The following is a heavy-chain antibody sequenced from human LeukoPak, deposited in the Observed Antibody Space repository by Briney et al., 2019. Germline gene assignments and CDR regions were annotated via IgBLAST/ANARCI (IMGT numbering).Heavy chain of an antibody. Sequence: SETLSLTCAVSGGSISSGGYSWSWLRQPPGKGLEWIGYIYHSGSTYYNPSLKSRVTISVDRSKNQFSLKLSSVTAADTAVYYCARAVLRLGELSSTGAFDIWGQGTMVTVSS. J-gene: IGHJ3*02. CDR2: IYHSGST. V-gene: IGHV4-30-2*01. CDR1: GGSISSGGYS. D-gene: IGHD3-16*02. CDR3: ARAVLRLGELSSTGAFDI.